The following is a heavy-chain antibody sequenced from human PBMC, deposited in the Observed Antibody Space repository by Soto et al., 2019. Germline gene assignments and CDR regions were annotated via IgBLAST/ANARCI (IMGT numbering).Heavy chain of an antibody. J-gene: IGHJ5*02. D-gene: IGHD1-26*01. CDR1: GFTFSTFY. CDR2: IGTLSDT. Sequence: GGSLRLSCAGSGFTFSTFYIHWVRQAPGKGLEWVSGIGTLSDTVYAASEQRRLTIPRQNAKTSGYLQRNSLRAGYTAFYYCARGRSFSYDSTTPPMLDPWGKGTLVTVS. V-gene: IGHV3-13*01. CDR3: ARGRSFSYDSTTPPMLDP.